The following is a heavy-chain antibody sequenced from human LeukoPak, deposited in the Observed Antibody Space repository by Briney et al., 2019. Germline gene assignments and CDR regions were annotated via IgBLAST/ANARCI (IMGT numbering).Heavy chain of an antibody. J-gene: IGHJ4*02. CDR2: IRGDEYEK. Sequence: GGSLRLSCAASGFTFSSYWMSWVRQAPGKGLDWVANIRGDEYEKHYVDSVKGRFTISRDNAKNLVFLQMDSLRDEDTAVYYCARSVWPEDYWGQGTLVTVSS. CDR1: GFTFSSYW. CDR3: ARSVWPEDY. D-gene: IGHD1-14*01. V-gene: IGHV3-7*01.